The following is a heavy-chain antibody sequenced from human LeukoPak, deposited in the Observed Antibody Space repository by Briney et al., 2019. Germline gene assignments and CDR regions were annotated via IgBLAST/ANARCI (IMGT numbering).Heavy chain of an antibody. V-gene: IGHV4-61*02. CDR1: GGSISSGGYY. CDR3: ARVASSMVRGVTSFDY. D-gene: IGHD3-10*01. Sequence: PSETLSLTCTVSGGSISSGGYYWSWIRQPAGKGLEWIGRIYTSGSTNYNPSLKSRVTISVDTSKNQFSLKLSSVTAADTAVYYCARVASSMVRGVTSFDYSGQGTLVTVSS. CDR2: IYTSGST. J-gene: IGHJ4*02.